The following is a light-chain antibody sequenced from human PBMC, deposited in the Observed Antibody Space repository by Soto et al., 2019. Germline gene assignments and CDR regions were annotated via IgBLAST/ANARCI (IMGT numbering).Light chain of an antibody. CDR1: SSNIGSNT. V-gene: IGLV1-44*01. Sequence: QSVLTQPPSASGTPGQRVTISCSGSSSNIGSNTVNWYQQLPGTAPKLLIYNNNQWHSGVPDRFSGSKSGTSASLVISGLQSEDEADYYCAAWDDSLNGRVFGGGTKLTVL. J-gene: IGLJ2*01. CDR2: NNN. CDR3: AAWDDSLNGRV.